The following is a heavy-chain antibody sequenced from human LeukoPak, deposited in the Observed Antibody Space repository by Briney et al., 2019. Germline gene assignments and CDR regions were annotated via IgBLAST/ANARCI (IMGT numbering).Heavy chain of an antibody. V-gene: IGHV1-69*13. Sequence: GASVKVSCKASGGTFSSYAISWVRQAPGQGLEWMGGIIPIFGTANYAQKFQGRVTITADESTSTAYMELSSLRSEDTAVYYCARDTWERGGIDYYYYMDVWGKGTTVTVSS. D-gene: IGHD1-26*01. CDR1: GGTFSSYA. J-gene: IGHJ6*03. CDR3: ARDTWERGGIDYYYYMDV. CDR2: IIPIFGTA.